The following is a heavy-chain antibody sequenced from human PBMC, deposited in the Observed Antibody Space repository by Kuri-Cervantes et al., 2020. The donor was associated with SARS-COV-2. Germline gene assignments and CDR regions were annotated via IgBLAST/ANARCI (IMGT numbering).Heavy chain of an antibody. CDR1: GDSVSSYY. CDR2: ISYSGSS. V-gene: IGHV4-59*08. J-gene: IGHJ4*02. D-gene: IGHD3-9*01. CDR3: ARHYAFDRFHK. Sequence: GSLRLSCAVSGDSVSSYYWSWIRQPPGKGLDWIAYISYSGSSNYNPSLKSRVTISIDTSKNQFSLKLTSVTAADTAIYYCARHYAFDRFHKWGQGTQVTVSS.